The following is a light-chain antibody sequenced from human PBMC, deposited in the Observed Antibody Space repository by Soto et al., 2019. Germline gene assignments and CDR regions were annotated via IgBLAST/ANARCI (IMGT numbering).Light chain of an antibody. CDR2: TTS. V-gene: IGKV1-12*01. CDR3: QQASSFPRT. J-gene: IGKJ1*01. CDR1: QDIGNL. Sequence: DIQMSQSPSFVSAAVGDRVTLTCRASQDIGNLLVWYQQKPGKAPTLLIYTTSNLQRGVPSRFSGSGSGTHFTLTISSLQPEDFATYYCQQASSFPRTCGQGTKVE.